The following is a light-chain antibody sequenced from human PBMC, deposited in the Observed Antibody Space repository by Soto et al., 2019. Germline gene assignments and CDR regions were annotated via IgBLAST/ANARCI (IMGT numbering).Light chain of an antibody. CDR1: QSINRW. Sequence: DIQMTQSPSTLSASVGDRVSIACRASQSINRWLAWYQQKPGKAPNLLIYEASSLDSGVPSRFSGSGSGAEFTLTISSLQPDDFATYYCPQYESYPLTFGVGTRVEIK. J-gene: IGKJ4*01. CDR2: EAS. V-gene: IGKV1-5*03. CDR3: PQYESYPLT.